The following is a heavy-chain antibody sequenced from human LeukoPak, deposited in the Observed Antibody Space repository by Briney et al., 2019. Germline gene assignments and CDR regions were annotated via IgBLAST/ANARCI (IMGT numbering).Heavy chain of an antibody. V-gene: IGHV3-11*01. J-gene: IGHJ6*02. Sequence: GGSLRLSCAASGFTFSDDYMSWIRQAPGKGLEWVSYISSSGYTIYYADSVKGRFTISRDNAKNSLFLQMNSLRAEDTAVYYCARGGPYYYYGMDVWGQGTTVTVSS. CDR2: ISSSGYTI. D-gene: IGHD3-10*01. CDR1: GFTFSDDY. CDR3: ARGGPYYYYGMDV.